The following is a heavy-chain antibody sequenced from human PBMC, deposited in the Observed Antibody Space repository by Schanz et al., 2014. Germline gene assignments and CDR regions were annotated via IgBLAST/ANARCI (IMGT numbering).Heavy chain of an antibody. CDR2: ISGSAGDT. CDR3: AKVRYSGGWCGDYFDE. CDR1: GFPFSDYF. Sequence: VPLVDSGGGLVKPGGSLRLSCTASGFPFSDYFMAWIRQPPGRGLEWVSGISGSAGDTYNADAMQGRVTISRDNSKNTLCLKLKTVRAEDTAGDNGAKVRYSGGWCGDYFDEWGQGTLXTVAS. V-gene: IGHV3-23*04. D-gene: IGHD5-12*01. J-gene: IGHJ4*02.